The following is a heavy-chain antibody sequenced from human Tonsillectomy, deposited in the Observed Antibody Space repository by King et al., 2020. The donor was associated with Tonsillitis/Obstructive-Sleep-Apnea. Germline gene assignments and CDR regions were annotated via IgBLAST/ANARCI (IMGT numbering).Heavy chain of an antibody. D-gene: IGHD1-26*01. CDR3: AEVPNSGSHYYFDY. CDR2: INGRGVST. J-gene: IGHJ4*02. Sequence: VQLVESGGGLVQPGGSLRLSCAASGFTFSSYAMSWVRQAPGKGLEWVSAINGRGVSTYYADSVKGRFTISRDNSRNTLYLQMISLRAEDTAVYYCAEVPNSGSHYYFDYWGQGTLVTASS. CDR1: GFTFSSYA. V-gene: IGHV3-23*04.